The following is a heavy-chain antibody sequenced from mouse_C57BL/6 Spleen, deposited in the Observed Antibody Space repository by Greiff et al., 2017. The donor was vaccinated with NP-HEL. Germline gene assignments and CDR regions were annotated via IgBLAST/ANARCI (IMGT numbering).Heavy chain of an antibody. D-gene: IGHD4-1*01. CDR1: GFNIKDYY. CDR2: IDPEAGET. CDR3: ARSLLTGAWFAY. V-gene: IGHV14-2*01. Sequence: EVQLQQSGAELVKPGASVKLSCTASGFNIKDYYMHWVKQRTEQGLEWIGRIDPEAGETKYAPKFQGTAPITADTSSNTAYLQLSSLTSEDTAVYYCARSLLTGAWFAYWGQGTLVTVSA. J-gene: IGHJ3*01.